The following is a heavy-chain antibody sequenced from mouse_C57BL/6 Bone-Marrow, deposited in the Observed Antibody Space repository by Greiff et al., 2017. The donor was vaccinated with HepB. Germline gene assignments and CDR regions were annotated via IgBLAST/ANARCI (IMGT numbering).Heavy chain of an antibody. J-gene: IGHJ4*01. Sequence: QVQLQQSGPGLVQPSQSLSITCTVSGFSLTSYGVHWVRQSPGKGLEWLGVIWSGGSTDYNAAFISRLSISKDNSKSQVFFKMNSLQADDTAIYYCARKRPVWEGYAMDYWGQGTSVTVSS. V-gene: IGHV2-2*01. CDR3: ARKRPVWEGYAMDY. D-gene: IGHD4-1*01. CDR2: IWSGGST. CDR1: GFSLTSYG.